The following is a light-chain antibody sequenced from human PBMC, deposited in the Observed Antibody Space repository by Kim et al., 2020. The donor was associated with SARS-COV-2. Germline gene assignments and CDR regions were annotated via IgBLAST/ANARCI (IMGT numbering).Light chain of an antibody. J-gene: IGLJ3*02. CDR1: SSAVCGYNC. Sequence: GQTSTTSGTGTSSAVCGYNCVSWDQQPPRNAPELMIYDVSKRPSGVPDRFSGSKAGNTASLTISGLQAEDEADYYCCSYAGSYTWVFGGGTQLTVL. V-gene: IGLV2-11*01. CDR2: DVS. CDR3: CSYAGSYTWV.